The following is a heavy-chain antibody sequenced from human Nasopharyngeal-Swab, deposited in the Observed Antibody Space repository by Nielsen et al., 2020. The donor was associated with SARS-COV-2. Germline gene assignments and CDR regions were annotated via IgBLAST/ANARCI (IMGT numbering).Heavy chain of an antibody. V-gene: IGHV3-11*06. D-gene: IGHD6-13*01. CDR1: GFTFSDYY. CDR3: ARDSAAAGTVFDY. J-gene: IGHJ4*02. Sequence: GESLKISCAASGFTFSDYYMSWIRQAPGKGLEWVSYISSSSSYTNYADSVKGRFTISRDNAKNSLYLQMNSLRAEDTAAYYCARDSAAAGTVFDYWGQGTLVTVSS. CDR2: ISSSSSYT.